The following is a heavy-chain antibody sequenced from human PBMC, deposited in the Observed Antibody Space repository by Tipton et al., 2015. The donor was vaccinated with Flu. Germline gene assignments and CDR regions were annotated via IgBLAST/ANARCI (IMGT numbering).Heavy chain of an antibody. V-gene: IGHV3-20*04. CDR2: INWNGGHT. CDR3: ARESGAPDY. CDR1: GFTFDDYG. Sequence: VQLVQSGGGVVRPGESLRLSCKVSGFTFDDYGMSWVRQAPGKGLEWVSNINWNGGHTNYADSVRGRFTVSRDNAMNSLYLQMDSLRAEDTAFYYCARESGAPDYWGQGTLVTVSS. J-gene: IGHJ4*02. D-gene: IGHD1-26*01.